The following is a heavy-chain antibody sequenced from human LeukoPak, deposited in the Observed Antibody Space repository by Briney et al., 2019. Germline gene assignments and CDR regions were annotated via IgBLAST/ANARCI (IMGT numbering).Heavy chain of an antibody. CDR2: IYPGDSDT. D-gene: IGHD3-22*01. Sequence: GESLNISCQASGYSFSSYWIAWVRHMPGKGLEWMRIIYPGDSDTKYSPSFEGQVTISADKSTSTTYLQWSSLRASDTAIYYCARRWYDSSGYSRHCDYWGQGTLLTVPS. J-gene: IGHJ4*02. V-gene: IGHV5-51*01. CDR3: ARRWYDSSGYSRHCDY. CDR1: GYSFSSYW.